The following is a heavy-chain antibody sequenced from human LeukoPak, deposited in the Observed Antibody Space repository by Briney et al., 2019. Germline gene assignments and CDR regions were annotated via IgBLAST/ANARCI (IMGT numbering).Heavy chain of an antibody. V-gene: IGHV3-23*01. CDR3: AKGGTVTTFHYYYYMDV. CDR1: GFTFSSYG. D-gene: IGHD4-17*01. Sequence: GGSLRLPCAASGFTFSSYGMSWGRQAPGKGREWVSAMRGSGGSTYYADAVKGRFTISRDNSKNTLYLQMNSLRAEDTAVYYCAKGGTVTTFHYYYYMDVWGKGTTVTISS. J-gene: IGHJ6*03. CDR2: MRGSGGST.